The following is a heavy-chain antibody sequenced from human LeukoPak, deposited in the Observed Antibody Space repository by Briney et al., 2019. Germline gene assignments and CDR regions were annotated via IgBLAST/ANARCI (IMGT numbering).Heavy chain of an antibody. J-gene: IGHJ4*02. V-gene: IGHV3-53*01. CDR3: ARDLASNTGWEFDY. D-gene: IGHD6-19*01. Sequence: GGSLRLSCAASGFTVSSNYMNWVRQAPGKGLEWVSLIYGGGSTYYADSVKGRFTISRDNSKNTLYLQMNSLRAEDTAVYYRARDLASNTGWEFDYWGQGTLVTVSS. CDR1: GFTVSSNY. CDR2: IYGGGST.